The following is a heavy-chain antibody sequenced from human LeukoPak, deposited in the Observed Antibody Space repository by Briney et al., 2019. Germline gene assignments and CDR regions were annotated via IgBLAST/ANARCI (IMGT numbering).Heavy chain of an antibody. J-gene: IGHJ2*01. D-gene: IGHD3-10*01. CDR3: AREEAGGWYFDL. Sequence: PSETLSLTCTVSGGSISSYYWSWIRQPPGKGLEWIGYIYYSGSTNYNPSLKSRVTISVDTSKNQFSLKLSSVTAADTAVYYCAREEAGGWYFDLWGRGTLVTVSS. CDR1: GGSISSYY. CDR2: IYYSGST. V-gene: IGHV4-59*01.